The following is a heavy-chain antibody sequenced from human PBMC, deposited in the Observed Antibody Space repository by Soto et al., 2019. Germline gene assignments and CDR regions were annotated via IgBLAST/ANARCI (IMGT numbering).Heavy chain of an antibody. D-gene: IGHD1-26*01. Sequence: QVTLKESGPVLVKPTETLTLTCVVSGFSFSDARMGVSWIRQPPGKALEWLAHIFWNDEKSYSPSLESRLTISKDPSKGQVVLTMTNMDPVDTATYFCAHVRLWDGAQSYGYWGRGTLVTVSS. J-gene: IGHJ4*02. CDR1: GFSFSDARMG. V-gene: IGHV2-26*01. CDR3: AHVRLWDGAQSYGY. CDR2: IFWNDEK.